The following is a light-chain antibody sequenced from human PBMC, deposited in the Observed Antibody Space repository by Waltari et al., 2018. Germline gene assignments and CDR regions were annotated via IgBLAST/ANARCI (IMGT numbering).Light chain of an antibody. J-gene: IGKJ1*01. CDR1: QRISSW. CDR2: KAS. V-gene: IGKV1-5*03. CDR3: VQYSTGPWT. Sequence: DIQMTQYPYTLSASVGDRVTLHCRAIQRISSWLAWCQQKPGIAPKLLVYKASSLEGGIPSRFSGGGSWTEFTLAIVSLQPDNLATCYCVQYSTGPWTFGQGAKV.